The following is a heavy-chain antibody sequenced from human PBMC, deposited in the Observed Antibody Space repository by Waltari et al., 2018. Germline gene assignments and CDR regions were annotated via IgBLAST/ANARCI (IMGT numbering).Heavy chain of an antibody. CDR3: ARRAPTSGWFDP. CDR2: IYYSGST. Sequence: QVQLQESGPGLVKPSQTLSLTCTVSGGSISGGDYYWGWIRQPPGKGLEWIGYIYYSGSTYYNPSLKSRVTISVDTSRNQFSLKLTSVTAADTAVYYCARRAPTSGWFDPWGQGTLVTVSS. V-gene: IGHV4-30-4*08. CDR1: GGSISGGDYY. J-gene: IGHJ5*02.